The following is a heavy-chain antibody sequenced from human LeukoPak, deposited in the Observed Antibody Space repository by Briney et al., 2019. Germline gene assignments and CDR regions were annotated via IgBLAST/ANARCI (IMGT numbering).Heavy chain of an antibody. J-gene: IGHJ6*02. CDR3: ARLYCSSTSCYNGMDV. CDR2: IYTSGST. D-gene: IGHD2-2*01. CDR1: GGSISSYY. V-gene: IGHV4-4*09. Sequence: SETLSLTCTVSGGSISSYYWSWIRQPPGKGLEWIGYIYTSGSTNYNPSLKSRVTISVDTSKNQFSLKLSSVTAADTAVYYCARLYCSSTSCYNGMDVWGQGTTVTVSS.